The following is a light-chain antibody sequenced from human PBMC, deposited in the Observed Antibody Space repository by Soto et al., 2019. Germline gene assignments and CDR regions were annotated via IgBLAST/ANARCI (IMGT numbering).Light chain of an antibody. Sequence: EIVLTQSPGTLSLSPGERATLSCRASQSVSSDYLACYQLKPAQPPRLLIYGASSRANGTPYSFSGSGSGTDFTLTSSRLDPEYVAVYCYQQYHRSLQFTFGGGTKVDIK. V-gene: IGKV3-20*01. CDR1: QSVSSDY. J-gene: IGKJ3*01. CDR3: QQYHRSLQFT. CDR2: GAS.